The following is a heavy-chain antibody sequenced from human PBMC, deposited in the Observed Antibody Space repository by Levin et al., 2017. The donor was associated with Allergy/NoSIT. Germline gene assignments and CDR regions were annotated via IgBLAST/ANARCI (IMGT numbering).Heavy chain of an antibody. V-gene: IGHV4-61*02. CDR3: ARAEVGSEH. D-gene: IGHD3-10*01. J-gene: IGHJ4*02. CDR1: CGSIRSGSYY. CDR2: IYRSGSA. Sequence: SQTLSLTCTVSCGSIRSGSYYWSWIRQPAAKGLEWIGRIYRSGSANYNPSLKSRVTISVDTSKNQFSLKLSSVTAADTAVYYCARAEVGSEHWGQGTLVTVSS.